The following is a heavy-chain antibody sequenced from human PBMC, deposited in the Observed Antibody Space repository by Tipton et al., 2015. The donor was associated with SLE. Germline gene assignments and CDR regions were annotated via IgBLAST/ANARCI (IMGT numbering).Heavy chain of an antibody. V-gene: IGHV4-59*07. J-gene: IGHJ4*02. CDR1: GGSISSYY. Sequence: TLSLTCTVSGGSISSYYWSWIRQPPGKGLEWIGYIYYSGSTNYNPSLKSRVTISVDTSKNQFSLKLSSVTAADTAVYYCARSPRPYSSSSPNYFDYWGQGTLVTVSS. CDR3: ARSPRPYSSSSPNYFDY. CDR2: IYYSGST. D-gene: IGHD6-13*01.